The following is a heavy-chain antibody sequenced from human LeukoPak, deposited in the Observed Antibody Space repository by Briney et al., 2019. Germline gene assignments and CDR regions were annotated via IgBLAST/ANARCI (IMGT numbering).Heavy chain of an antibody. Sequence: GGSLRLSCAASGFTFSTYAIHWVRQAPGKGLEWVAVISPDGTYKYYADSVKGRFSISRDNSKNTLYLQINSLRAEDTAVYYCVAYYGSGRSADWGQGTLVTVSS. J-gene: IGHJ4*02. CDR3: VAYYGSGRSAD. CDR1: GFTFSTYA. D-gene: IGHD3-10*01. V-gene: IGHV3-30-3*01. CDR2: ISPDGTYK.